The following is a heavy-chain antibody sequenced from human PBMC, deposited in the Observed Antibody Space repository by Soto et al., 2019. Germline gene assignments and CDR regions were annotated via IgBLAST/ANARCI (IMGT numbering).Heavy chain of an antibody. CDR2: IYYSGST. V-gene: IGHV4-61*08. Sequence: PSETLSLTCTVSGGSISSGGYYWSWIRQPPGKGLEWIGYIYYSGSTNYNPSLKSRVTISVDTSKNQFSLKLSSVTAADTAVYYCARDLGRGAYFDYWGQGTLVTSPQ. CDR3: ARDLGRGAYFDY. J-gene: IGHJ4*02. D-gene: IGHD3-10*01. CDR1: GGSISSGGYY.